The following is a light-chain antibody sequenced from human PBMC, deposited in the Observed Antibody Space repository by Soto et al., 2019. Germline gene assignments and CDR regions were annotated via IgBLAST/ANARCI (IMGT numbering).Light chain of an antibody. CDR3: QVWDTSSDQQV. Sequence: SSELTQPPSVSVAPGKTATIACGGDNIGSISVHWYQQKPGQAPVLVISFDHDRPSGIPERFSGSYSGSTATLTISRVEAGDEADYYCQVWDTSSDQQVFGGGTKLTVL. CDR1: NIGSIS. J-gene: IGLJ2*01. V-gene: IGLV3-21*04. CDR2: FDH.